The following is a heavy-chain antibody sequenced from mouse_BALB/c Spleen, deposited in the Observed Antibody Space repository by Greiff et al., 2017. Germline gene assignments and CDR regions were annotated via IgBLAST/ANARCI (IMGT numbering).Heavy chain of an antibody. J-gene: IGHJ4*01. V-gene: IGHV5-17*02. Sequence: EVMLVESGGGLVQPGGSRKLSCAASGFTFSSFGMHWVRQAPEKGLEWVAYISSGSSTIYYADTVKGRFTISRDNPKNTLFLQMTSLRSEDTAMYYCARNGNPYAMDYWGQGTSGTVAS. CDR2: ISSGSSTI. CDR3: ARNGNPYAMDY. D-gene: IGHD2-1*01. CDR1: GFTFSSFG.